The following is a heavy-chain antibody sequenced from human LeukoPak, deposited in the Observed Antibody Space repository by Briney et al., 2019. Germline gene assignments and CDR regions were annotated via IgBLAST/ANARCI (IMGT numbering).Heavy chain of an antibody. Sequence: ASVKVSCKASGYTFTGYYMHWVRQAPGQGLEWMGWINPNSGGTNYAQKFQGRVTMTRDTSISTAYMELSRLRSDDTAVYYCARSKILRFLEFLNRGLLPSMENWFDPWGQGTLVTVSS. D-gene: IGHD3-3*01. CDR3: ARSKILRFLEFLNRGLLPSMENWFDP. CDR2: INPNSGGT. V-gene: IGHV1-2*02. CDR1: GYTFTGYY. J-gene: IGHJ5*02.